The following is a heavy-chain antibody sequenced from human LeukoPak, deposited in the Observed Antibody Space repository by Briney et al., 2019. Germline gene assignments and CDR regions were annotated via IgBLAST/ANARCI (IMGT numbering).Heavy chain of an antibody. CDR3: ARGVQLEAGLLDYMDV. CDR2: IYTSGST. Sequence: PSETLSLTCTVSGGSISSGSYYWSWVRQPAGKGLGWIGRIYTSGSTNYNPSLKSRVTISVDTSKNQFSLKLSSVTAADTAVYYCARGVQLEAGLLDYMDVWGKGTTVTVSS. V-gene: IGHV4-61*02. D-gene: IGHD1-1*01. J-gene: IGHJ6*03. CDR1: GGSISSGSYY.